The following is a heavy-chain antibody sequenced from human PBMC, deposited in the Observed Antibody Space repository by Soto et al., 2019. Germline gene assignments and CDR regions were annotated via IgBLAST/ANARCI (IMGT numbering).Heavy chain of an antibody. Sequence: GGSLRLSCVASGFTSNDYYMSWIRQGPGKGLEWISYISSSGSYTRYADSVKGRFTISRDKAKNSVYLHINSLRADDTAVYYCAREIRDGYKFYFDFWGLGTLVTVSS. CDR2: ISSSGSYT. J-gene: IGHJ4*02. D-gene: IGHD5-12*01. V-gene: IGHV3-11*06. CDR1: GFTSNDYY. CDR3: AREIRDGYKFYFDF.